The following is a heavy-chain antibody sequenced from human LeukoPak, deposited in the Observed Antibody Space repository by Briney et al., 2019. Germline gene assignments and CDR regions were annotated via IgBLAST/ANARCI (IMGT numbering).Heavy chain of an antibody. V-gene: IGHV3-23*01. J-gene: IGHJ3*02. CDR3: AKGLAVAGSDAFDI. D-gene: IGHD6-19*01. CDR2: ISGSGGST. Sequence: GGSLRLSCAASGFTFSSYAMSWIRQAPGKGLEWVSAISGSGGSTYYADSVKGRFTISRDNCENTLYLQMNSLRVEDTAVYYCAKGLAVAGSDAFDIWGQGTMVTVSS. CDR1: GFTFSSYA.